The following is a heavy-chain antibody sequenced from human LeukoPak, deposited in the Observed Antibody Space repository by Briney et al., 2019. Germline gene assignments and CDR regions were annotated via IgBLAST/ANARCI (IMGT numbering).Heavy chain of an antibody. D-gene: IGHD6-6*01. Sequence: SETLSLTCTVSGASVSRNWWSWVRQPPGKGLEWIGEIHHSGGTNYNPSLKSRVTMSLDNSNNHFSLKLSSVTAADTAVYYCARDDSSFAIRYYYYMDVWGKGTTVTVSS. CDR2: IHHSGGT. CDR1: GASVSRNW. CDR3: ARDDSSFAIRYYYYMDV. V-gene: IGHV4-4*02. J-gene: IGHJ6*03.